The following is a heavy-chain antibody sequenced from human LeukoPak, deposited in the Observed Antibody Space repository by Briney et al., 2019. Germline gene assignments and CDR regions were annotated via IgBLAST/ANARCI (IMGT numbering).Heavy chain of an antibody. V-gene: IGHV4-59*12. Sequence: SETLSLTCTVSGGSISSYYWSWIRQPPGKGLEWIGYIYYSGSTNYNPSLKSRVTISVDTSKNQFSLKLSSVTAADTAVYYCARDGGGDLLNYYYYMDVWGKGTTVTVSS. CDR1: GGSISSYY. D-gene: IGHD3-10*01. J-gene: IGHJ6*03. CDR2: IYYSGST. CDR3: ARDGGGDLLNYYYYMDV.